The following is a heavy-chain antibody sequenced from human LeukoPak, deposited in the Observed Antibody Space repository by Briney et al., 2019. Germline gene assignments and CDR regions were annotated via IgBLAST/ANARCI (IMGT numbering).Heavy chain of an antibody. CDR1: GYSFTSYW. D-gene: IGHD6-13*01. Sequence: GESLKISCKGSGYSFTSYWIGWVRQMPGKGLEWMGIIYPGDSDTRYSPSFQGQVTISADKSISTAYLQWSSLKASDTDMYYCARTSAAAEGAFDIWGQGTMVTVSS. CDR2: IYPGDSDT. V-gene: IGHV5-51*01. CDR3: ARTSAAAEGAFDI. J-gene: IGHJ3*02.